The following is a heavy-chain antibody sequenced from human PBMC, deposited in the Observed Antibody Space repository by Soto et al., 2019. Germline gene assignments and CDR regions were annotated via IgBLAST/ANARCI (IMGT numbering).Heavy chain of an antibody. Sequence: QVQLVQSGAEVKKTGSSVKVSCTASRGSLRNSVISWVRPAPAQRLEWMGGVIPILGTANYAQKFQGRVTMTADEATSTAYMDLSSLSPDDTAVYYWARLGHPGHWGPGTLVLVSS. CDR1: RGSLRNSV. V-gene: IGHV1-69*01. CDR3: ARLGHPGH. J-gene: IGHJ4*02. CDR2: VIPILGTA.